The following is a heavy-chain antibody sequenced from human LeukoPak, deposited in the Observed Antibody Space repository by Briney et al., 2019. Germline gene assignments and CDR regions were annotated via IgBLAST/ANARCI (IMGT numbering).Heavy chain of an antibody. CDR3: AGAYRGSYYYFDL. D-gene: IGHD3-22*01. CDR1: GFTFSSYS. Sequence: GGSLRLSCAASGFTFSSYSMNWVRQAPGKGLEWVSYISSSGSYIYYADSMKGRLTISRDNAKNSLYLQMNSLRAEDTAVYYCAGAYRGSYYYFDLWGRGTLVTVSS. CDR2: ISSSGSYI. V-gene: IGHV3-21*05. J-gene: IGHJ2*01.